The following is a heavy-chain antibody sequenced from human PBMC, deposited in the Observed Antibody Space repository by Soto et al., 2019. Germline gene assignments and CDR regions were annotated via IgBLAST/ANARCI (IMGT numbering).Heavy chain of an antibody. CDR1: GVTLTSYA. V-gene: IGHV3-23*01. D-gene: IGHD3-10*01. CDR2: LSKSGDST. CDR3: AKASFGFDC. J-gene: IGHJ4*02. Sequence: PGGSLRLSCAASGVTLTSYAMTWVRQVPGEGLQWVSSLSKSGDSTYYADSVKGRFTTSRDNSKNTLYLQMNSLRAEDTAIYYCAKASFGFDCWGQGTLVTFYS.